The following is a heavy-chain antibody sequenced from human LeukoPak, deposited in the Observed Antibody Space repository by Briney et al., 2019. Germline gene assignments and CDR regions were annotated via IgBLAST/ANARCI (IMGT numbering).Heavy chain of an antibody. V-gene: IGHV1-18*01. CDR2: ISAYNGNT. J-gene: IGHJ5*02. CDR3: ARLVYDSSGYSFDP. CDR1: GYIVTSYG. D-gene: IGHD3-22*01. Sequence: ASVKVSCKASGYIVTSYGISWVRQAPGQGLEWMGWISAYNGNTNYAQKLQGRVTMTTDTFTSTAYMELRSLRSDDTAVYYCARLVYDSSGYSFDPWGQGTLVTVSS.